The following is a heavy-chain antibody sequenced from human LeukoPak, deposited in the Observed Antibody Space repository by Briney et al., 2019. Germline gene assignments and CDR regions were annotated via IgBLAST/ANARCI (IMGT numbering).Heavy chain of an antibody. CDR3: ARDPRITIFGVAHGGMDV. CDR2: IYTSGST. CDR1: GGSISSYY. D-gene: IGHD3-3*01. Sequence: PSETLSLTCTVSGGSISSYYWSWIRQPAGKGLEWIGRIYTSGSTNYNPSLKSRVTMSVDTSKNQFSLKLSSVAAADTAVYYCARDPRITIFGVAHGGMDVWGKGTTVTVSS. J-gene: IGHJ6*03. V-gene: IGHV4-4*07.